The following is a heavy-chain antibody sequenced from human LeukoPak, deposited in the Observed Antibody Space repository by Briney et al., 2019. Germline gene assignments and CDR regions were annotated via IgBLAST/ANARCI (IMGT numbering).Heavy chain of an antibody. Sequence: SETLSLTCAVYGGSFSGYYWSWIRQPPGKGLEWIGEINHSGSTNYNPSLKSRVTISVDTSKNQFSLKLSSVTAADTAVYYCAREAGVEPRFHAFDIWGQGTMVTVSS. CDR3: AREAGVEPRFHAFDI. CDR2: INHSGST. D-gene: IGHD6-19*01. CDR1: GGSFSGYY. J-gene: IGHJ3*02. V-gene: IGHV4-34*01.